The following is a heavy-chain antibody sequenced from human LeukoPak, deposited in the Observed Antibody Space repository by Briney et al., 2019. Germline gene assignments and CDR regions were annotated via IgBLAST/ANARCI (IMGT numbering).Heavy chain of an antibody. CDR1: GGSISSYY. CDR3: ASSDYYDSSGYYFDY. Sequence: SETLSLTCTVSGGSISSYYWSWIRQPPGKGLEWIGYVYYSGSTNYNPSLKSRVTIPVDKSKNQFSLKLSSVTAADTAVYYCASSDYYDSSGYYFDYWGQGTLVTVSS. V-gene: IGHV4-59*12. D-gene: IGHD3-22*01. J-gene: IGHJ4*02. CDR2: VYYSGST.